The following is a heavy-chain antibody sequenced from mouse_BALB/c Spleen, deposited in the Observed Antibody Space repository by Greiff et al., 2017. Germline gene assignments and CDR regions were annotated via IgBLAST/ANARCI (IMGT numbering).Heavy chain of an antibody. CDR1: GFSLTSYG. J-gene: IGHJ3*01. V-gene: IGHV2-2*02. CDR3: ARNTGGPFAY. Sequence: QVQLKQSGPGLVQPSQSLSITCTVSGFSLTSYGVHWVRQSPGKGLEWLGVMWSGGSTDYNAAFISRLSISKDNSKSQVFFKMNSLQANDTAIYYCARNTGGPFAYWGQGTLVTVSA. CDR2: MWSGGST.